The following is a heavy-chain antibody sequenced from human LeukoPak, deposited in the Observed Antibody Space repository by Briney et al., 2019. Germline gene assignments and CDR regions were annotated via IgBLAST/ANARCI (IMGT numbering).Heavy chain of an antibody. CDR3: ARAKDGGSYLGSYYYMDV. CDR2: INHYGTT. CDR1: GGSFSGYY. D-gene: IGHD1-26*01. V-gene: IGHV4-34*01. Sequence: SETLSLTCAVYGGSFSGYYWTWIRQPPGKGLECIGEINHYGTTNYNPSLKSRVTISEDTSKNQFSLKLSPVTAADTAVYYCARAKDGGSYLGSYYYMDVWGKGTTVTVSS. J-gene: IGHJ6*03.